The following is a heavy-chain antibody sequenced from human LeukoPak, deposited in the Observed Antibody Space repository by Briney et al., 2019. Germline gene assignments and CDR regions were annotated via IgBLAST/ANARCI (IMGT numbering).Heavy chain of an antibody. D-gene: IGHD3-9*01. Sequence: PGGSLRLSCAASGFTFDDYAMHWVRQAPGKGLEWVSGISWNSGSIGYADSVKGRFTISRDNAKNSLYLQMNSLRAEDTALYYCAKDIGPDDILTGYDYWGQGTLVTVSS. J-gene: IGHJ4*02. CDR3: AKDIGPDDILTGYDY. CDR2: ISWNSGSI. CDR1: GFTFDDYA. V-gene: IGHV3-9*01.